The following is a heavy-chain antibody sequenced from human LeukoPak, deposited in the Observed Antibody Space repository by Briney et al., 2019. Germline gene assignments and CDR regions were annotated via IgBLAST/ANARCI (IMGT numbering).Heavy chain of an antibody. CDR3: ARDGGSGWTYYFDY. CDR1: GFTFSSYA. D-gene: IGHD6-19*01. Sequence: PGRSLRLSCAASGFTFSSYAMHWVRQAPSKGLEWVAVISYDGSNKYYADSVKGRFTISRDNSKNTLYLQMNSLRAEDTAVYYCARDGGSGWTYYFDYWGQGTLVTVSS. J-gene: IGHJ4*02. CDR2: ISYDGSNK. V-gene: IGHV3-30*04.